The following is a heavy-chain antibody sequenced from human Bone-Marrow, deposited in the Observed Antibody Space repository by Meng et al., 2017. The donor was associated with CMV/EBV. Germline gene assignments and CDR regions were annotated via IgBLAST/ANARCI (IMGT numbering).Heavy chain of an antibody. CDR1: GYSFTGYY. J-gene: IGHJ4*02. V-gene: IGHV1-46*01. D-gene: IGHD2-15*01. CDR2: INPSGGST. CDR3: ARDLGGDCSGGSCYFDY. Sequence: ASVKVSCNASGYSFTGYYMHWVRQAPGQGLEWMGIINPSGGSTSYAQKFQGRVTMTRDTSTSTVYMELSSLGSEDTAVYYCARDLGGDCSGGSCYFDYWGQGTLVTVSS.